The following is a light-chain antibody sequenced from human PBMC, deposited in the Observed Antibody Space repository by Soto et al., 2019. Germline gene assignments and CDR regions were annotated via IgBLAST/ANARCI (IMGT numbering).Light chain of an antibody. CDR2: DAS. CDR1: QSVASS. V-gene: IGKV3-20*01. J-gene: IGKJ4*02. Sequence: EIVLMQSPGTLSLSPGERGTLSCRASQSVASSLAWYKQKPGQAPRLLIYDASNRATGIPDRFSGSGSGTEFTLTLGRLEPEECAVYFCQQYVTSPLTFGGGTQVEFK. CDR3: QQYVTSPLT.